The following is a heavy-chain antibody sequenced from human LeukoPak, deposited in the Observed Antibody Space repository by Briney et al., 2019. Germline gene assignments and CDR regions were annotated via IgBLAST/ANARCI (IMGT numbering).Heavy chain of an antibody. CDR2: IYSSGST. CDR3: ARSSSGGSCFDS. D-gene: IGHD2-15*01. J-gene: IGHJ4*02. Sequence: SETLSLTCTVSGDSIRSSTYYWGWIRQPPGKGLEWIGSIYSSGSTYYNPSLKSPVTVSVDTSKNQFSLNLSSVTAADTAVYYCARSSSGGSCFDSWGQGTLVTVSS. V-gene: IGHV4-39*01. CDR1: GDSIRSSTYY.